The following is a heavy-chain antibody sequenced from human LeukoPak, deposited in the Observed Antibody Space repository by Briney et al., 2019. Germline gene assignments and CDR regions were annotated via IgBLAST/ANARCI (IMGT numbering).Heavy chain of an antibody. CDR2: IYTSGST. CDR1: GGSISSYY. D-gene: IGHD3-10*01. CDR3: ASYAGFGEYWYFDL. Sequence: SETLSLTCTVSGGSISSYYWSWIRHPAGKGLEWIGRIYTSGSTNYNPSLKSRVTMSVDTSKNQFSLKLSSVTAADTAVYYCASYAGFGEYWYFDLWGRGTLVTVSS. J-gene: IGHJ2*01. V-gene: IGHV4-4*07.